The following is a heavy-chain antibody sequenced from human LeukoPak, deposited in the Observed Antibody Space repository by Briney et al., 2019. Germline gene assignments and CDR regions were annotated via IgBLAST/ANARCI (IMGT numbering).Heavy chain of an antibody. D-gene: IGHD1-26*01. CDR1: GGSFSGYY. CDR2: INHSGST. CDR3: ARHYNRWELRGLGAFDI. Sequence: PSETLSLTCAVYGGSFSGYYWSWIRQPPGKGLEWIGEINHSGSTNYNPSLKSRVTISVDTSKNQFSLKLSSVTAADTAVYYCARHYNRWELRGLGAFDIWGQGTMVTVSS. V-gene: IGHV4-34*01. J-gene: IGHJ3*02.